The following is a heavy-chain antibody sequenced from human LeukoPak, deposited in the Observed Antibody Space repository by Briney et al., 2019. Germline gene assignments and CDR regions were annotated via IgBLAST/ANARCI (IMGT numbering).Heavy chain of an antibody. J-gene: IGHJ4*02. D-gene: IGHD3-22*01. CDR3: ARELDDSSGFDY. Sequence: GGSLRLSCAASGFTVSSNHMSWVRQAPGEGLEWVSVIYSVGSTYYADSVKGRFTISRDNSKNTLYLQMNSLRAEDTAVYYCARELDDSSGFDYWGQGTLVTVSS. V-gene: IGHV3-53*01. CDR1: GFTVSSNH. CDR2: IYSVGST.